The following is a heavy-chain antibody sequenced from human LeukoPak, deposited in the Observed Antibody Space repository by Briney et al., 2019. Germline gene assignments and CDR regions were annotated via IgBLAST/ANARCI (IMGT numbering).Heavy chain of an antibody. J-gene: IGHJ3*02. CDR2: IYYSGST. V-gene: IGHV4-59*01. CDR3: ARETASGYSYGYVSAFDI. Sequence: SETLSLTCTVSGGSISSYYWSWIRQPPGKGLEWIGYIYYSGSTNYNPSLKSRVTISVDTSKNQFSLKLSPVTAADTAVYYCARETASGYSYGYVSAFDIWGQGTMVTVSS. CDR1: GGSISSYY. D-gene: IGHD5-18*01.